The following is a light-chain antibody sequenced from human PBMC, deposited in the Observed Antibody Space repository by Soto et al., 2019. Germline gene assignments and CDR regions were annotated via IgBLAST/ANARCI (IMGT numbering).Light chain of an antibody. Sequence: EIVMTQSPATLSVSPGERSTRACRASQSVSSNLAWYQQKPGQAPRLLIYGASTRATGIPSRFSGSGSGTEFTLTISSLRPDGFATYYCQHYSGDRATFGQGTKVDIK. CDR1: QSVSSN. CDR2: GAS. J-gene: IGKJ1*01. CDR3: QHYSGDRAT. V-gene: IGKV3-15*01.